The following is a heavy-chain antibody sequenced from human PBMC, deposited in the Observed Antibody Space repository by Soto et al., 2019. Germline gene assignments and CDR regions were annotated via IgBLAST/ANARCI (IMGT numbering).Heavy chain of an antibody. J-gene: IGHJ6*02. CDR1: GGSISSGDYY. V-gene: IGHV4-30-4*01. Sequence: SETLSLTCTVSGGSISSGDYYWSWIRQPPGKGLEWIGYIYYSGSTYYNPSLKSRVTISVDTSKNQFSLKLSSVTAADTAVYYCARIRLQLDYYGMDVWGQGTTVTVSS. D-gene: IGHD4-4*01. CDR2: IYYSGST. CDR3: ARIRLQLDYYGMDV.